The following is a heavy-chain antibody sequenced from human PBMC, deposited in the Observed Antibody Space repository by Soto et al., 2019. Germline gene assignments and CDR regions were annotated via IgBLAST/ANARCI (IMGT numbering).Heavy chain of an antibody. CDR2: IYPGDSDA. J-gene: IGHJ6*02. D-gene: IGHD3-10*01. Sequence: PGESLKISCEGSGFSFTTYWIGWVRQMPGKGLEWMGIIYPGDSDARYSPSFQGQVTISADKSISTAYLQWSGLKASDTAMYYCARLRVTMIRGVPRYFYGLDIWGQGTTVTVSS. CDR3: ARLRVTMIRGVPRYFYGLDI. V-gene: IGHV5-51*01. CDR1: GFSFTTYW.